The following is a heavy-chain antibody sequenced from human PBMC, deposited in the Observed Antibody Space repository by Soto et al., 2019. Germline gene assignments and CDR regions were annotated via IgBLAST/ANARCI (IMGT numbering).Heavy chain of an antibody. CDR3: ARRGDYDILTGPMTRKYHFDY. Sequence: SETLSLTCAVYGGSFSGYYWSWVRQPPGKGLEWIGGINHSGSTSYNPSLKSRVTISVDTSKNQFSLKLSSVTAADTAVYYCARRGDYDILTGPMTRKYHFDYWGQATLVTVSS. D-gene: IGHD3-9*01. CDR2: INHSGST. V-gene: IGHV4-34*01. J-gene: IGHJ4*02. CDR1: GGSFSGYY.